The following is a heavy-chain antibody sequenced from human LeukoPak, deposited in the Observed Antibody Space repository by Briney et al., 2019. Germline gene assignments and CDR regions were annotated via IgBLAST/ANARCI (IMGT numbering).Heavy chain of an antibody. J-gene: IGHJ4*02. Sequence: GGSLRLSCAASGFTFSSYSMNWVRQAPVKGLEWVSAISGSGGSTYYADSVKGRFTISRDNSKNTLYLQMNSLRAEDTAVYYCAKSRRRHYDSSGYFDWGQGTLVTVSS. CDR3: AKSRRRHYDSSGYFD. CDR1: GFTFSSYS. V-gene: IGHV3-23*01. CDR2: ISGSGGST. D-gene: IGHD3-22*01.